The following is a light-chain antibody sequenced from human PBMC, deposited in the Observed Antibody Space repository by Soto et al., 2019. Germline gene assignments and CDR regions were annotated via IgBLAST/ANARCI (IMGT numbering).Light chain of an antibody. CDR1: RSISGN. CDR2: GAS. Sequence: EIVMTQSPATLSVSPGERATLSCRASRSISGNLAWYQQKPGQAPRLLIYGASTGATGIPARFSGSGSGTEFTLTISTLQSEDFAVYYCPQYNNWPRTFGQGTKVEIK. J-gene: IGKJ1*01. V-gene: IGKV3-15*01. CDR3: PQYNNWPRT.